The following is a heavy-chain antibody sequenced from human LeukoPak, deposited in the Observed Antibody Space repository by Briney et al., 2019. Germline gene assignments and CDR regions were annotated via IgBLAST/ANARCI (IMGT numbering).Heavy chain of an antibody. D-gene: IGHD3-9*01. CDR3: AKVKDYDILTGYYGYYGMDV. J-gene: IGHJ6*02. Sequence: GGSPRLSCAASGFTFSSYALSWVRPAPGKGLEGVSAISGSGGCTYYADSVKGRFTISRDNSKNTLYLQMNGLRAEDTAVYYCAKVKDYDILTGYYGYYGMDVWGQGTTVTVSS. V-gene: IGHV3-23*01. CDR2: ISGSGGCT. CDR1: GFTFSSYA.